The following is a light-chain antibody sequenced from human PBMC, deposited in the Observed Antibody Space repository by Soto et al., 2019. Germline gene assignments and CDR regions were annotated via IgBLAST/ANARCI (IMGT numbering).Light chain of an antibody. Sequence: DIQMTQSPSTLSGSVGDRVTITCLASQTISSWLAWYQQKPGRAPKFLIYDASSLESGVPSRFSGSGSGTEFTLTISNLQPDDFATYYCQQYDNYPLTFGGGTKVDTK. CDR1: QTISSW. J-gene: IGKJ4*01. CDR3: QQYDNYPLT. CDR2: DAS. V-gene: IGKV1-5*01.